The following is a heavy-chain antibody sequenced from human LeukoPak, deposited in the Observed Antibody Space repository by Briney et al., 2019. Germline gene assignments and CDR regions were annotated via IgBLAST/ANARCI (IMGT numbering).Heavy chain of an antibody. CDR1: GGSFSGYY. J-gene: IGHJ6*03. CDR3: ARGDCSGGSCYWTYYYYYMDV. D-gene: IGHD2-15*01. CDR2: INHSGST. Sequence: PSETLSLTCAVYGGSFSGYYWSWIRQPPGKGLEWIGEINHSGSTNYNPSLKSRVTISVDTSKNQFSLKLSSVTAADTAVYYCARGDCSGGSCYWTYYYYYMDVWGKGTTVTVSS. V-gene: IGHV4-34*01.